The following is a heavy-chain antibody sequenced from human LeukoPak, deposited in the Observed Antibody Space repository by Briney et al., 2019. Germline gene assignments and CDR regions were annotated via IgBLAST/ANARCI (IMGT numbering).Heavy chain of an antibody. CDR3: ARTRSIVYLPFDS. J-gene: IGHJ4*02. CDR1: EFTFSSYS. V-gene: IGHV3-48*01. CDR2: ITNSGNSK. D-gene: IGHD3-22*01. Sequence: GGSLRLSCAASEFTFSSYSMNWVRQAPGKGLEWVSYITNSGNSKSYADSVKGRFTISRDNTKNSLYLQMNGLRAEDTAVYYCARTRSIVYLPFDSWGQGILVTVSS.